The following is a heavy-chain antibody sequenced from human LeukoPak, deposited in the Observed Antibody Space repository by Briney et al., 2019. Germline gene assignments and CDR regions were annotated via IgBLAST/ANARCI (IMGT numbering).Heavy chain of an antibody. J-gene: IGHJ5*02. CDR3: ARGRSDSSGYYSRRGADWFDP. D-gene: IGHD3-22*01. Sequence: SETLSLTCAVYGGSFSGYYWSWIRQPPGKGLEWIGEINRSGSTNYNPSLKSRVTISVDTSKNQFSLKLSSVTAADTAVYYCARGRSDSSGYYSRRGADWFDPWGQGTLVTVSS. V-gene: IGHV4-34*01. CDR2: INRSGST. CDR1: GGSFSGYY.